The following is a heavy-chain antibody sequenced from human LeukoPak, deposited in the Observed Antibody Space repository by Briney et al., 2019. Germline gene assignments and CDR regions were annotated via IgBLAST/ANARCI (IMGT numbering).Heavy chain of an antibody. Sequence: SETLSLTCTVSGDSISSSPYYWVWIRQPPGKGLEWIGTIYNGGSAYYTPSLKSRVTISVDTSKNQVSLKLSSVTAADTAVYICAVHQGGTMFASWGQGTLVTVSS. D-gene: IGHD1-7*01. CDR3: AVHQGGTMFAS. J-gene: IGHJ4*02. CDR1: GDSISSSPYY. CDR2: IYNGGSA. V-gene: IGHV4-39*01.